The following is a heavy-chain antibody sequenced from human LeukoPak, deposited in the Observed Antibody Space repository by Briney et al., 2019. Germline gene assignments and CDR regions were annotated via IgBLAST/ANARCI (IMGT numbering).Heavy chain of an antibody. Sequence: GGGLRLSRADSVFTFCVDSMNRVRQALGKGVWWVSSITSIGSYIYYADSVKGRFTISRDKAKNSLYLQMNSLRDEDPAVYYCASGRNMGITGTTGAFDIWGQGTMVTVSS. D-gene: IGHD1-7*01. CDR1: VFTFCVDS. CDR2: ITSIGSYI. V-gene: IGHV3-21*01. CDR3: ASGRNMGITGTTGAFDI. J-gene: IGHJ3*02.